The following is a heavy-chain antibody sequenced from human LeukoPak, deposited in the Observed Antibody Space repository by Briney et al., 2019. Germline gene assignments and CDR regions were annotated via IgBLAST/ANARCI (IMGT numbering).Heavy chain of an antibody. D-gene: IGHD3-3*01. CDR1: GYTFTGYY. V-gene: IGHV1-2*02. CDR3: ARAGIFGVVNYYYYYMDV. Sequence: ASVKVPCKASGYTFTGYYMHWVRQAPGQGLEWMGWINPNSGGTNYAQKFQGRVTMTRDTSISTAYMELSRLRSDDTAVYYCARAGIFGVVNYYYYYMDVWGKGTTVTVSS. J-gene: IGHJ6*03. CDR2: INPNSGGT.